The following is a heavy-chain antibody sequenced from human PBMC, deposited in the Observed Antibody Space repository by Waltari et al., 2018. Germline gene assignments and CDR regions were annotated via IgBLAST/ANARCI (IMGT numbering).Heavy chain of an antibody. CDR3: ARDPARRADY. CDR2: MKQDGSQT. V-gene: IGHV3-7*01. Sequence: EVQLVESGGGLVQPGGSLRLSCVASGFTLSNYWMHWVRQAPGKGLEWVANMKQDGSQTDYVDSVKGRFAISRDNARNSLYLQMNSLRADDTAIYYCARDPARRADYWGQGTLVTVSS. J-gene: IGHJ4*02. CDR1: GFTLSNYW.